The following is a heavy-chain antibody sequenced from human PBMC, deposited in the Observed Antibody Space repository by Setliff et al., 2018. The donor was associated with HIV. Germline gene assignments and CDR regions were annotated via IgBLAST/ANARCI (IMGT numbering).Heavy chain of an antibody. CDR1: GYRFTGFA. J-gene: IGHJ4*02. D-gene: IGHD3-10*01. CDR2: INAGTGNT. Sequence: ASVKVSCKASGYRFTGFAIHWVRQAPGQRFEWMGWINAGTGNTKYSQKFQDRVTISRDIHANTAYMELGSLRSEDTAVYYCASFVFRDSTDEYYRPPGDHPLYYFDYWAQGTLVTVSS. CDR3: ASFVFRDSTDEYYRPPGDHPLYYFDY. V-gene: IGHV1-3*01.